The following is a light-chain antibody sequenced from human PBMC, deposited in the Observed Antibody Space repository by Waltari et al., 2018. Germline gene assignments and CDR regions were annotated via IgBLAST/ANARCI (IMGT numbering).Light chain of an antibody. CDR2: DVN. CDR3: CSYAGSYILV. V-gene: IGLV2-11*01. J-gene: IGLJ2*01. CDR1: SSDVGGYNY. Sequence: QSALTQPRSVSGSPGQSVTISCTGTSSDVGGYNYFPWYQQHPGKAPKLMIYDVNKRPSGVPDRFSGSKSGNTASLTISGLQAEDEADFYCCSYAGSYILVFGGGTKLTVL.